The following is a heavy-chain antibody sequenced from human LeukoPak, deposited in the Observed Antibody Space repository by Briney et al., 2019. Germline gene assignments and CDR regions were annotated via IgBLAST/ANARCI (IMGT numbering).Heavy chain of an antibody. CDR3: ARVAVAGYYNWFDP. Sequence: PSETLSLTCAVYGGSFSGYYWCWIRQPPGKGLEWIGEINHSGSTNYNPSLKSRVTISVDTSKNQFSLKLSSVTAADTAVYYCARVAVAGYYNWFDPWGQGTLVTVSS. CDR2: INHSGST. V-gene: IGHV4-34*01. J-gene: IGHJ5*02. D-gene: IGHD6-19*01. CDR1: GGSFSGYY.